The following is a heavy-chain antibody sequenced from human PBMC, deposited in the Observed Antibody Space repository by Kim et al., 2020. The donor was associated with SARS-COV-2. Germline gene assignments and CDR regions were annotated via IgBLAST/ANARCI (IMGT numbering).Heavy chain of an antibody. V-gene: IGHV4-34*01. J-gene: IGHJ4*01. CDR1: GGSFSGYY. CDR3: SSGPFPGSPTGATFDS. CDR2: INHSGST. Sequence: SETLSLTCAVYGGSFSGYYWSWIRQPPGKGLEWIGEINHSGSTNYNPSLKIRVTISVDTSQNQFSLKLSSVTAADPAVYYCSSGPFPGSPTGATFDSLG. D-gene: IGHD3-10*01.